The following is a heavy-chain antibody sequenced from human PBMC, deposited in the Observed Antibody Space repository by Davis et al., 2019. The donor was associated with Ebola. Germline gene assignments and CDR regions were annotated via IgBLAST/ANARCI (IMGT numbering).Heavy chain of an antibody. CDR1: GFIFSSYA. CDR2: ISWDGRST. CDR3: TAYDSTFRNY. Sequence: PGGSLRLSCAASGFIFSSYAMHWVRQAPGKGLEWVSLISWDGRSTAYADSVRGRFSISRDNSRKFLYLQMNGLRAEDTALYYCTAYDSTFRNYWGQGTLVTVSS. D-gene: IGHD3-22*01. J-gene: IGHJ4*02. V-gene: IGHV3-43D*03.